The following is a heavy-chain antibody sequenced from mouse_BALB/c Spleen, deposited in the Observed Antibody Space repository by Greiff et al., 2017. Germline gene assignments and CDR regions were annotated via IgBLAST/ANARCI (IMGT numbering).Heavy chain of an antibody. CDR3: ARGVGDGDYAMDY. D-gene: IGHD1-1*02. J-gene: IGHJ4*01. V-gene: IGHV1S56*01. CDR2: IYPGDGST. CDR1: GYTFTSYY. Sequence: QVQLQQSGPELVKPGASVKMSCKASGYTFTSYYIHWVKQRPGQGLEWIGWIYPGDGSTKYNEKFKGKTTLTADKSSSTAYMLLSSLTSEDSAIYFCARGVGDGDYAMDYWGQGTSVTVSS.